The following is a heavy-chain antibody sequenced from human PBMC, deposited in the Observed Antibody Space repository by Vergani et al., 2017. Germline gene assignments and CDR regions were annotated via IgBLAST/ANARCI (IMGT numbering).Heavy chain of an antibody. V-gene: IGHV1-69*08. CDR2: IIPILGIA. CDR3: ARDRVGVPRYSGSYYREVLYYFDY. D-gene: IGHD1-26*01. CDR1: GGTFSSYT. Sequence: QVQLVQSGAEVKKPGSSVKVSCKASGGTFSSYTISWVRQAPGQGLEWMGRIIPILGIANYAQKFQGRFPLTADKSTSTAYMERSRLRSEDTAVYYCARDRVGVPRYSGSYYREVLYYFDYWGQGTLVTVSS. J-gene: IGHJ4*02.